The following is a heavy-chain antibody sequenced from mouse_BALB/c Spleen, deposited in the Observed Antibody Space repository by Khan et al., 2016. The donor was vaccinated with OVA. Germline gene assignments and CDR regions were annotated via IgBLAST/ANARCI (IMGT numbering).Heavy chain of an antibody. CDR2: IWTGGIT. J-gene: IGHJ3*01. CDR1: GFSLSNYG. V-gene: IGHV2-9*02. D-gene: IGHD2-4*01. Sequence: QVQLKQSGPGLVAPSQSLSITCTVSGFSLSNYGIHWVRQPPGKGLEWLGVIWTGGITNYNSALMSRLIINKDNSKSQVFLKMNRLQTDDTAIYYCARSYDYDMGGFAYWGQGTLVTVSA. CDR3: ARSYDYDMGGFAY.